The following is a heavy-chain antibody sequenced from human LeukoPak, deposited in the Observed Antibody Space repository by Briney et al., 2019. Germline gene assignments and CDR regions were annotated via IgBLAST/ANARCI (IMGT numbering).Heavy chain of an antibody. CDR2: ISSSGGST. V-gene: IGHV3-23*01. CDR1: GFTVSNNY. D-gene: IGHD6-13*01. Sequence: QPGGSLRLSCAASGFTVSNNYMTWVRQAPGKGLEWVSGISSSGGSTYYADSVKGRFTISRDNSKNTLYLQMNSLRADDTAVYYCAKVGGSWSDNYWGQGTLVTVSS. J-gene: IGHJ4*02. CDR3: AKVGGSWSDNY.